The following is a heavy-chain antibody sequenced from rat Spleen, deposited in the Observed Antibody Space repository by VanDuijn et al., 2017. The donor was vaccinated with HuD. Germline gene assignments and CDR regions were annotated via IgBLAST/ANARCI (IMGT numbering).Heavy chain of an antibody. CDR1: GYTFTSYD. D-gene: IGHD1-2*01. CDR3: ARHGYYYSSYIYDPYWYFDF. J-gene: IGHJ1*01. CDR2: INTGTGIT. Sequence: QIQLQQSGAELAKPGSSVKISCKASGYTFTSYDIGWIKQTTGQGLESIGNINTGTGITYYNEKFKGKATLTVDKPSSTAFMQLRSLTPEDTAVYYCARHGYYYSSYIYDPYWYFDFWGPGTMVTVSS. V-gene: IGHV1-57*01.